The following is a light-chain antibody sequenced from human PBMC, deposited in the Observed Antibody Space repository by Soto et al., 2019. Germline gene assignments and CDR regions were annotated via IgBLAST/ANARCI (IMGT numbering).Light chain of an antibody. CDR1: QGINTD. CDR3: QQLKSYPLT. J-gene: IGKJ4*01. Sequence: DILLTQSPSSLSASVGDRVNITCRASQGINTDLGWYQQKPGKAPKSLIYSASSLQRGVPSRFSGSGSGTEFTLTVSSLLPEDFATYYCQQLKSYPLTFGGGTKVDIK. V-gene: IGKV1-9*01. CDR2: SAS.